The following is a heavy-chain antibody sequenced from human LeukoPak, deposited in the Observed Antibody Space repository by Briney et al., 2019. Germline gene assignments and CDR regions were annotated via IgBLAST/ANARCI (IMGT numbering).Heavy chain of an antibody. Sequence: SETLSLTCTVSGGSIRSHYWSWIRQPPGKGPEWIGDIHHSGSTNNNASLKSRVTILVDTSKNQFSLKLSSVTAADTAVYYCARREVVVTHDAFDIWGQGTMVTVSS. CDR3: ARREVVVTHDAFDI. CDR2: IHHSGST. CDR1: GGSIRSHY. V-gene: IGHV4-59*08. D-gene: IGHD2-21*02. J-gene: IGHJ3*02.